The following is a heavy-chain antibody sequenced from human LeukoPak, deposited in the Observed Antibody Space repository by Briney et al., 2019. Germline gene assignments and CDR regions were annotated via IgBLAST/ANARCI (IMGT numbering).Heavy chain of an antibody. V-gene: IGHV4-34*01. CDR3: ASPTIEKSFDY. CDR1: GGSFSGYY. D-gene: IGHD1-1*01. Sequence: SETLSLTCAVYGGSFSGYYWSWIRQPPGKGLEWIGEINRSGSTNYNPSLKSRVTISVDTSKNQFSLKLSSVTAADTVVYYCASPTIEKSFDYWGQGTLVTVSS. J-gene: IGHJ4*02. CDR2: INRSGST.